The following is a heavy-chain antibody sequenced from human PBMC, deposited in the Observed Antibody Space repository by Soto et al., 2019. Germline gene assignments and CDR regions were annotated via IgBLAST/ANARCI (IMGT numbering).Heavy chain of an antibody. CDR3: ARDRSAVTRYYYYYYGMDV. CDR2: IYYSGST. D-gene: IGHD4-17*01. J-gene: IGHJ6*02. V-gene: IGHV4-31*03. Sequence: PSETLSLTCTVSGGSISSGGYYWSWIRQHPGKGLEWIGYIYYSGSTYYNPSLKSRVTISVDTSKNQFSLKLSSVTAAGTAVYYCARDRSAVTRYYYYYYGMDVWGQGTTVTVSS. CDR1: GGSISSGGYY.